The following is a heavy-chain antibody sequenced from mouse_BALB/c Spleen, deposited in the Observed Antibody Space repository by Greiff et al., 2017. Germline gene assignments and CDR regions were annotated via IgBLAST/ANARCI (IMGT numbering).Heavy chain of an antibody. D-gene: IGHD2-4*01. V-gene: IGHV2-9-2*01. Sequence: LVESGPGLVAPSQSLSITCTVSGFSLTSYDISWIRQPPGKGLEWLGVIWTGGGTNYNSAFMSRLSISKDNSKSQVFLKMNSLQTDDTAIYYCVREDDYDGMDYWGQGTSVTVSS. CDR2: IWTGGGT. J-gene: IGHJ4*01. CDR3: VREDDYDGMDY. CDR1: GFSLTSYD.